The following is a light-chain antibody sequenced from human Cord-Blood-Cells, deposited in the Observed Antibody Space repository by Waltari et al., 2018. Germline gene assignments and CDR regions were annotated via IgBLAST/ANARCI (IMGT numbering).Light chain of an antibody. CDR2: AAS. J-gene: IGKJ5*01. Sequence: DIQLTQSPSFLSASVGDRVTITCRPRQGISSYLAWYQQKPGKAPKLLIYAASTLQSGVPSRFSGRGSGTEFTLTISGLQAEDFATYFCQQLTSYPQAIPFGQGTRLEMK. CDR1: QGISSY. V-gene: IGKV1-9*01. CDR3: QQLTSYPQAIP.